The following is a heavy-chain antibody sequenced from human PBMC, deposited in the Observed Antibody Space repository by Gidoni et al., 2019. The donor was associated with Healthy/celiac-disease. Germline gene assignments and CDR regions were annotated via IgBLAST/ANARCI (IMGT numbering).Heavy chain of an antibody. J-gene: IGHJ4*02. CDR1: GFTFSSYG. D-gene: IGHD5-12*01. Sequence: VQLVESGGGVVQPGRSLRLSCAASGFTFSSYGMHWVRQAPGKGLEWVAVIWYDGSNKYYADSVKGRFTISRDNSKNTLYLQMNSLRAEDTAVYYCARGGLSGYDLDYWGQGTLVTVSS. CDR3: ARGGLSGYDLDY. V-gene: IGHV3-33*01. CDR2: IWYDGSNK.